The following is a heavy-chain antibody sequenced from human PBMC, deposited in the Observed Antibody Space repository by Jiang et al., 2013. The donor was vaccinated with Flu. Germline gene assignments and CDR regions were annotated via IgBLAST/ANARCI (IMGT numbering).Heavy chain of an antibody. CDR1: GYSFTSYW. CDR3: ARHRGSISSRITIFGVVDYYYYGMDV. CDR2: IDPSDSYT. Sequence: GAEVKKPGESLRISCKGSGYSFTSYWISWVRQMPGKGLEWMGRIDPSDSYTNYSPSFQGHVTISADKSISTAYLQWSSLKASDTAMYYCARHRGSISSRITIFGVVDYYYYGMDVWGKGTTVTVSS. D-gene: IGHD3-3*01. J-gene: IGHJ6*04. V-gene: IGHV5-10-1*01.